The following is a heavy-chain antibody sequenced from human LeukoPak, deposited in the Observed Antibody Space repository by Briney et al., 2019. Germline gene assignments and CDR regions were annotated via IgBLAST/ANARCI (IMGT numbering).Heavy chain of an antibody. Sequence: PGGSLRLSCAASGFTFSSYSMNWVRQAPGKGLEWFSSISSSSSYIYYADSVKGRFTISRDNAKNSLYLQMNSLRAEDTAVYYCARGIYCSSTSCLDYYYYYYMDVWGKGTTVTVSS. D-gene: IGHD2-2*01. V-gene: IGHV3-21*01. CDR2: ISSSSSYI. CDR1: GFTFSSYS. CDR3: ARGIYCSSTSCLDYYYYYYMDV. J-gene: IGHJ6*03.